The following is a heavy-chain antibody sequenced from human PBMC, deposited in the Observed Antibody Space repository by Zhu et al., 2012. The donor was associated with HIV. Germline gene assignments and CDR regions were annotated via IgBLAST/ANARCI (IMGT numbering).Heavy chain of an antibody. CDR1: GGSINNYF. CDR2: ISYTGSA. D-gene: IGHD3-10*01. J-gene: IGHJ6*03. CDR3: ARDGLRGXTYGDYYNYIDV. V-gene: IGHV4-59*01. Sequence: QVQLQESGPGLVKPSETLSLTCAVSGGSINNYFWSWIRLPPGRGLEWIGHISYTGSANYNPSLKSRVTILLDTSKRQFSLNLRSVTAADTAVYYCARDGLRGXTYGDYYNYIDVWAKGPRSPSP.